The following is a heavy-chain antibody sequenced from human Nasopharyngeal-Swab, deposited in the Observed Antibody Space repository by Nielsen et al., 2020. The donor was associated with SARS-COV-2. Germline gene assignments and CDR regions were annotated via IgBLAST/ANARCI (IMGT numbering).Heavy chain of an antibody. D-gene: IGHD4-17*01. Sequence: SETLSLTCTVSGCSISSSSYYWGWIRQPPGKGLEWIGYIYYSGSTYYNPSLKSRVTISVDTSKNQFSLKLSSVTAADTAVYYCARVHGDYDVYFDYWGQGTLVTVSS. V-gene: IGHV4-30-4*08. CDR1: GCSISSSSYY. J-gene: IGHJ4*02. CDR2: IYYSGST. CDR3: ARVHGDYDVYFDY.